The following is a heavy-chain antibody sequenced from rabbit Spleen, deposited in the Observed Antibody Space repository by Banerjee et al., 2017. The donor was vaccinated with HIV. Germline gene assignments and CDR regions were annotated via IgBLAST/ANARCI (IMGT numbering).Heavy chain of an antibody. CDR3: ARDVDTIYFRFTL. V-gene: IGHV1S40*01. J-gene: IGHJ3*01. CDR2: LYISGGST. D-gene: IGHD1-1*01. Sequence: QSLEESGGGLVQPEGSLTLTCKASGFSFSSNDYMCWVRQAPGKGLEWIACLYISGGSTYYANWAKGRFTISETSSTTVTLQMTSLTAADTATYFCARDVDTIYFRFTLWGQGTLVTVS. CDR1: GFSFSSNDY.